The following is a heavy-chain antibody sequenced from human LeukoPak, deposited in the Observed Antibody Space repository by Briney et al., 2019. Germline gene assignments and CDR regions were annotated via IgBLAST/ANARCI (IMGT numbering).Heavy chain of an antibody. CDR1: GYTFTNYY. Sequence: ASVKVSCKASGYTFTNYYIHWVRQAPGQGLEWMGWINPNSGGTNYAQKFQGRVTMTRDTSISTAYMELSRLRSDDTAVYYCARQVVTAIQDSLVFDPWGQGTLVTVSS. CDR3: ARQVVTAIQDSLVFDP. CDR2: INPNSGGT. J-gene: IGHJ5*02. V-gene: IGHV1-2*02. D-gene: IGHD2-21*02.